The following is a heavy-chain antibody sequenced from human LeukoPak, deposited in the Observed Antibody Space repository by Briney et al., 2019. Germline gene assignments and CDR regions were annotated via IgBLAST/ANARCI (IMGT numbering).Heavy chain of an antibody. CDR3: AKGNSGSSFAPFDY. J-gene: IGHJ4*02. CDR2: ISYDGINK. V-gene: IGHV3-30*18. CDR1: GFTFSNYG. D-gene: IGHD1-26*01. Sequence: GGSLRLSCAASGFTFSNYGMPWVRQAPGKGLEGVAVISYDGINKYYADSVKGRFTISRDNSKNTLYLQMDSLRREDTAVYYCAKGNSGSSFAPFDYWGQGTLVTVSS.